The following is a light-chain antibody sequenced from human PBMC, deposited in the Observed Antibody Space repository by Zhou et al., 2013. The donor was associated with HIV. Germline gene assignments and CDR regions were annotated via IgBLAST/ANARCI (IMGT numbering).Light chain of an antibody. V-gene: IGKV1-5*03. J-gene: IGKJ1*01. Sequence: DIQMTQSPATLSASVGDSVTITCRASQNIDTWLAWYQQGPGKAPKLLVYKASSLQSGVPSRFGGSGSGTDFSLTISGLQPEDSSTFYCQQYKTEPWTFGQGT. CDR2: KAS. CDR3: QQYKTEPWT. CDR1: QNIDTW.